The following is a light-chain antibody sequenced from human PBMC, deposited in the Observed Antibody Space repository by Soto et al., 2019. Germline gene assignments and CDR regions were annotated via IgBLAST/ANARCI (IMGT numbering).Light chain of an antibody. CDR3: QQYNNWLFT. CDR2: GAS. J-gene: IGKJ3*01. V-gene: IGKV3-15*01. Sequence: EIVMTQSPATLSVSRGERATLSCRASQSISSNLAWYQQKPGQAPRLLIYGASTRATGIPATFSGSGSGTEFTLTISSLQSEDFAVNYCQQYNNWLFTFGPGTKVDIK. CDR1: QSISSN.